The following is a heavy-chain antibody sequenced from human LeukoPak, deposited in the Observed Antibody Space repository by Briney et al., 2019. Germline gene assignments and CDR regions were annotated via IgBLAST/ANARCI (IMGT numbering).Heavy chain of an antibody. J-gene: IGHJ4*02. CDR3: AKDKTAVADTGGFDY. D-gene: IGHD6-19*01. V-gene: IGHV3-43D*03. Sequence: GGSLRLSCAASGFTFDDYAMHWVRQAPGKGLEWVSLISWDGGSTYYADSVKGRFTISRDNSKNSLYLQMNSLRAEDTALYYCAKDKTAVADTGGFDYWGQGTLVTVSS. CDR1: GFTFDDYA. CDR2: ISWDGGST.